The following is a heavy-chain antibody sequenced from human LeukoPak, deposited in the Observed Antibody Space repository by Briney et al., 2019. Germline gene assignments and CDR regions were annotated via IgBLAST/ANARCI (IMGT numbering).Heavy chain of an antibody. CDR1: GFTFSSYE. CDR3: ASEKADYYDSSGYLDY. D-gene: IGHD3-22*01. V-gene: IGHV3-48*03. J-gene: IGHJ4*02. Sequence: GGSLRLSCAASGFTFSSYEMNWVRQAPGKGLEWVSYISSSGSTIYYADSVKGRFTISRDNAKNSLYLQMNSLRAEDTAVYYCASEKADYYDSSGYLDYWAREPWSPSPQ. CDR2: ISSSGSTI.